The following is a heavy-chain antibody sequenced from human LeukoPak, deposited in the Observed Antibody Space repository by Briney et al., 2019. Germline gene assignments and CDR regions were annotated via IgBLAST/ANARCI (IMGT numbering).Heavy chain of an antibody. Sequence: ASVKVSCKASGYTFTNYYMHWVRQAPGQGLEWMGVIDPSAGSTTYAQKFQGRVTMTRDTATSTVYMEVSSLRSEDTTVYYCARAHYASSNIKVPFDVWGKGTTVTVSS. J-gene: IGHJ6*04. V-gene: IGHV1-46*01. D-gene: IGHD3-22*01. CDR2: IDPSAGST. CDR3: ARAHYASSNIKVPFDV. CDR1: GYTFTNYY.